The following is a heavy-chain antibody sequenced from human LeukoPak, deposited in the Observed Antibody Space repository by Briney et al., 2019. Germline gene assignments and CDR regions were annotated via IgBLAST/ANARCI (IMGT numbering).Heavy chain of an antibody. Sequence: SETLSLTCTVSGGPISSGSYYWSWIRQPAGKGLEWIGRIYTSGSTNYNPSLKSRVTISVDTSKNQLSLKLSSVTAADTAVYYCAREVSLYGGNSDYFDYWGQGTLVTVSS. J-gene: IGHJ4*02. CDR3: AREVSLYGGNSDYFDY. V-gene: IGHV4-61*02. CDR2: IYTSGST. CDR1: GGPISSGSYY. D-gene: IGHD4-23*01.